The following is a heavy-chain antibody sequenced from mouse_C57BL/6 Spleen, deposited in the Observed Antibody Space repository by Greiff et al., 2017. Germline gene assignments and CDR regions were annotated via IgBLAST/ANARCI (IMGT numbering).Heavy chain of an antibody. Sequence: VQLQQPGAELVRPGSSVKLSCKASGYTFTSYWMDWVKQRPGQGLEWIGNIYPSDSETHYNQKFKDKATLTVDKSSSTAYMQLSSLTSEDSAVYYCAREVYYDYVNWYFDVWGTGTTVTVSS. V-gene: IGHV1-61*01. CDR1: GYTFTSYW. CDR3: AREVYYDYVNWYFDV. CDR2: IYPSDSET. J-gene: IGHJ1*03. D-gene: IGHD2-4*01.